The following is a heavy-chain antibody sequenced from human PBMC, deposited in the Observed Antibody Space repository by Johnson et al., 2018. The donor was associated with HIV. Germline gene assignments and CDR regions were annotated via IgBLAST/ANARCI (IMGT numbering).Heavy chain of an antibody. J-gene: IGHJ3*02. CDR2: ISYDGSNK. Sequence: QVLLVESGGGVVQPGRSLRLSCAASGFTFSSYAMHWVRQAPGKGLEWVAVISYDGSNKYYADSVTGRFTISRDNSKNTLYLQMNSLRAEDTAVYYCARDRVITFGGVIGRGAFDIWGQGTMVTVSA. CDR1: GFTFSSYA. D-gene: IGHD3-16*02. CDR3: ARDRVITFGGVIGRGAFDI. V-gene: IGHV3-30-3*01.